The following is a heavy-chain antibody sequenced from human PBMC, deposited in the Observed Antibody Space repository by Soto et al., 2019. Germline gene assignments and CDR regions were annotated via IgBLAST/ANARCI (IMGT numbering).Heavy chain of an antibody. J-gene: IGHJ6*02. V-gene: IGHV3-23*01. D-gene: IGHD6-6*01. CDR3: AGYSSSSVAYYYYGMDV. CDR1: GFTFSSYA. CDR2: ISGSGGNT. Sequence: EVQLLESGGGLVQPGGSLRLSCAASGFTFSSYALSWVRQAPGKGLEWVSAISGSGGNTYYADSVKGRFTISRDNSENTVYLQVNSLRAEDTAVYYCAGYSSSSVAYYYYGMDVWGQGTTVTVSS.